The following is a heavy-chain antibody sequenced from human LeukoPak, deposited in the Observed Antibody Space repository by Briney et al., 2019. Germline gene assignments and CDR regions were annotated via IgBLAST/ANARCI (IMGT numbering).Heavy chain of an antibody. D-gene: IGHD1-1*01. V-gene: IGHV3-21*04. CDR2: ISSSSSYI. CDR3: ARDKEVGWNVFPQDY. Sequence: GGSLRLSCAASGFTFSSYSMNWVRQAPGKGLEWVSSISSSSSYIYYADSVKGRFTISRDNAKNSLYLQMNSLRSDDTAVYYCARDKEVGWNVFPQDYWGQGTLVTVSS. CDR1: GFTFSSYS. J-gene: IGHJ4*02.